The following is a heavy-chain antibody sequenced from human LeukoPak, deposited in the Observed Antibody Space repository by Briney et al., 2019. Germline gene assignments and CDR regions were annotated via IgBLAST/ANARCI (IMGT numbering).Heavy chain of an antibody. D-gene: IGHD4-17*01. CDR2: ISYDGSNK. V-gene: IGHV3-30*03. CDR1: GFTFSSYG. CDR3: ARLGARQMLEY. J-gene: IGHJ4*02. Sequence: GGSLRLSCAASGFTFSSYGMHWVRQAPGKGLEWVAVISYDGSNKYYADSVKGRFTISRDNSKNTLYLQMNSLRAEDTAVYYCARLGARQMLEYWGQGTLVTVSS.